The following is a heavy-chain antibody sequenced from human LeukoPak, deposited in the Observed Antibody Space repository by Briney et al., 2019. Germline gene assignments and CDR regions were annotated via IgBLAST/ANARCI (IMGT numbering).Heavy chain of an antibody. CDR1: GFTFSSYE. CDR2: ISSSGTTI. V-gene: IGHV3-48*03. CDR3: AGDLSGYQIFYF. J-gene: IGHJ4*02. Sequence: GGSLRLSCAASGFTFSSYEMNWVRQAPGKGLEWVSFISSSGTTIYSADSMKGRFTISRDNAKNSLYLQMNGLRAEDTAVYYCAGDLSGYQIFYFWGQGTLVTVSS. D-gene: IGHD5-12*01.